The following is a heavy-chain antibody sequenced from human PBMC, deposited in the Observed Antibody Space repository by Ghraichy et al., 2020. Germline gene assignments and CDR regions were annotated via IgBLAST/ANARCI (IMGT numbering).Heavy chain of an antibody. CDR1: GFTFSNFA. V-gene: IGHV3-23*01. Sequence: GESLNISCAVSGFTFSNFAMNWVRQAPGKGLEWVSTISGSGGSTYYADSVKGRFTISRDNSKNTLYLQMNSLRADDTAVYYCAKDLSIAARPSFDYWGQGTLVAVSS. D-gene: IGHD6-6*01. CDR3: AKDLSIAARPSFDY. J-gene: IGHJ4*02. CDR2: ISGSGGST.